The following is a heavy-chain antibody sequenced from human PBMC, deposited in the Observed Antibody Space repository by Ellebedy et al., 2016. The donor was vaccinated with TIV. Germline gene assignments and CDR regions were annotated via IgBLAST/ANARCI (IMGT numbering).Heavy chain of an antibody. V-gene: IGHV3-30-3*01. Sequence: GESLKISCAASGFTLSSYPMHWVRQAPGKGLEWVAVISDDGSSKYYADSLKGRFTISRDNSKNTLYLQMNSLRAEDTAVYYCARGIHDYGSGKSSYGMDVWGQGTTVTVSS. CDR3: ARGIHDYGSGKSSYGMDV. D-gene: IGHD3-10*01. J-gene: IGHJ6*02. CDR1: GFTLSSYP. CDR2: ISDDGSSK.